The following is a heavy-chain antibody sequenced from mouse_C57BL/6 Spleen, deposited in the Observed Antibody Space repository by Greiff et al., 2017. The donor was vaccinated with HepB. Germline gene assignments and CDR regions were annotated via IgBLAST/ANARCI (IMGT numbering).Heavy chain of an antibody. Sequence: EVQLQQSGPGLVKPSQSLSLTCSVTGYSITSGYYWNWIRQFPGNKLEWMGYISYDGSNNYNPSLKNRISITRDTSKNQFFLKLNSVTTEDTATYYCAREGNSPPGFDVWGTGTTVTVSS. CDR2: ISYDGSN. J-gene: IGHJ1*03. V-gene: IGHV3-6*01. CDR3: AREGNSPPGFDV. CDR1: GYSITSGYY.